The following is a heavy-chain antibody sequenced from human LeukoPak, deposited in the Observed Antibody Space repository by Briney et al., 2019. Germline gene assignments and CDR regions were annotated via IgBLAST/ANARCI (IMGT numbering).Heavy chain of an antibody. V-gene: IGHV1-18*01. CDR1: GGTFSSYA. CDR2: ISAYNGNT. D-gene: IGHD2-2*01. CDR3: ARIPAADPYYYYYMDV. Sequence: ASVKVSCKASGGTFSSYAISWVRQAPGQGLEWMGWISAYNGNTNYAQKLQGRVTMTTDTSTSTAYMELRSLRSDDTAVYYCARIPAADPYYYYYMDVWGKGTTVTVSS. J-gene: IGHJ6*03.